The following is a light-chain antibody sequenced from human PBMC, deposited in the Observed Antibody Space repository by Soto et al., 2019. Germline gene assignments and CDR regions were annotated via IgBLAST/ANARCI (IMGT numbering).Light chain of an antibody. CDR3: QQYENRPYP. V-gene: IGKV1-33*01. Sequence: DIQMTQSPSSLSASIGDRVSFTCQASQDLSKFLNWYQHKPGQAPSLLIYDASKSQFGVPSRFSGSGSGTDFTFTISSLQPEDNATYYCQQYENRPYPFGPGTKV. J-gene: IGKJ3*01. CDR1: QDLSKF. CDR2: DAS.